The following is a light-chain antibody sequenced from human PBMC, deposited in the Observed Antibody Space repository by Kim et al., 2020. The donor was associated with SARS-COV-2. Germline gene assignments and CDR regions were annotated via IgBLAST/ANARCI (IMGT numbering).Light chain of an antibody. Sequence: ASVGDRVTIACRASQSISSWLAWYQQKPGKAPKLLIYKASSLESGVPSRFSGSGSGTEFTLTISSLQPDDFATYYCQQYNSYSPYSFGQGTKLEI. CDR2: KAS. J-gene: IGKJ2*03. CDR1: QSISSW. CDR3: QQYNSYSPYS. V-gene: IGKV1-5*03.